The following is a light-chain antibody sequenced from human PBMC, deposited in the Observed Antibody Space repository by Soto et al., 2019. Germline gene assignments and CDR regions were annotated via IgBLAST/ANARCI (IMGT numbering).Light chain of an antibody. Sequence: EIVMTQSPATLSVSPGERATLPCRASQSVKTFLVWYQQRPGQAPRLLLYDASHRAAGIPARFSGSGFGTDFTLTISSLEPEDASVYYCQQRSNWPPITFGQGTRLEIK. CDR2: DAS. CDR3: QQRSNWPPIT. J-gene: IGKJ5*01. V-gene: IGKV3-11*01. CDR1: QSVKTF.